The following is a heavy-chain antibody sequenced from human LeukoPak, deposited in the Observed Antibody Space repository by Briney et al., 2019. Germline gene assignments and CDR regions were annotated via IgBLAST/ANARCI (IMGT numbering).Heavy chain of an antibody. CDR1: GFTFDDYG. CDR3: ARAGLLEWLSYFGY. V-gene: IGHV3-20*04. D-gene: IGHD3-3*01. CDR2: INWNGGST. Sequence: GGSLRLSCAASGFTFDDYGMSWVRQAPGKGLEWVSGINWNGGSTGYADSVKGRFTISRDNAKNSLYLQMNSLRAEDTALYYCARAGLLEWLSYFGYWGQGTLVTVSS. J-gene: IGHJ4*02.